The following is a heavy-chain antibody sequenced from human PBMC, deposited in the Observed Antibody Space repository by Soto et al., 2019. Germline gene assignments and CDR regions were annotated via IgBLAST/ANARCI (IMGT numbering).Heavy chain of an antibody. CDR1: GGSMSEYF. CDR3: ARDGYDGSGSPYPAY. J-gene: IGHJ4*02. CDR2: IYYLGST. D-gene: IGHD3-10*01. Sequence: SETLSLTCSVSGGSMSEYFWSWIRQSPGKGLKWIGYIYYLGSTDYNPSLKSRDTISVDTSKRQLSLRLTTVTAADMAVYYCARDGYDGSGSPYPAYWGPGTQVTVS. V-gene: IGHV4-59*01.